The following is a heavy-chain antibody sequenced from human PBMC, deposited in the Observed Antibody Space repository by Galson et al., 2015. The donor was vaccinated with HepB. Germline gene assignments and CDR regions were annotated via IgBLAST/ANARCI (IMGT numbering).Heavy chain of an antibody. D-gene: IGHD5-24*01. CDR1: GFMFSSYT. Sequence: SLRLSCAASGFMFSSYTMHWVRQAPGKGLEWVATISHDGANKYHAESVKGRFTISRDNSKNTLFLQMNSLRTEDTAMYYCARDQFTYGYTSGGNWGQGTLVTVSS. J-gene: IGHJ4*02. CDR2: ISHDGANK. CDR3: ARDQFTYGYTSGGN. V-gene: IGHV3-30-3*01.